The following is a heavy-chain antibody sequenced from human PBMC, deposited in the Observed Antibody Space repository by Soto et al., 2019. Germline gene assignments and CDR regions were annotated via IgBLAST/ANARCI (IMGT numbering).Heavy chain of an antibody. D-gene: IGHD2-15*01. CDR1: GFTFSSYA. CDR2: ISGSGGST. J-gene: IGHJ4*02. CDR3: AAAPRLVVLAAISY. V-gene: IGHV3-23*01. Sequence: GESLKISCAASGFTFSSYAMSWVRQAPGKGLEWVSAISGSGGSTYYADSVKGRFTISSDNSRNMLYLQMNSLRAEDTAVYYCAAAPRLVVLAAISYWGQGTLVTVSS.